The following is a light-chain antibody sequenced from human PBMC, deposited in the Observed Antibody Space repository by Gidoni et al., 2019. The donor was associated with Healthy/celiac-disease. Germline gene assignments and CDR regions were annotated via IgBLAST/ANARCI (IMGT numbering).Light chain of an antibody. V-gene: IGKV3-11*01. J-gene: IGKJ3*01. CDR1: QSVSSY. Sequence: EIVLPQSPATLSLSPGERATLSCRASQSVSSYLAWDQQKPGQAPRLLIYDASNRATGIPARFSGSGSGTDFTLTISSLEPEDFAVYYCQQRSNWPRTFGPGTKVDIK. CDR3: QQRSNWPRT. CDR2: DAS.